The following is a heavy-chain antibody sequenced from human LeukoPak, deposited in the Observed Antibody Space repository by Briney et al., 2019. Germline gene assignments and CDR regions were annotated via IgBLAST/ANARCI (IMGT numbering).Heavy chain of an antibody. CDR3: ARARADSSGSQSNPFDY. V-gene: IGHV4-61*01. J-gene: IGHJ4*02. D-gene: IGHD6-19*01. CDR1: GGSISGSSYY. Sequence: SSETLSLTCTVSGGSISGSSYYWSWIRQPPGKGLEWIGYIYYSGSTSYNPSLKSRVTISVDTSKNQFSLKLSSVTAADTAVYYCARARADSSGSQSNPFDYWGQGTLVTVSS. CDR2: IYYSGST.